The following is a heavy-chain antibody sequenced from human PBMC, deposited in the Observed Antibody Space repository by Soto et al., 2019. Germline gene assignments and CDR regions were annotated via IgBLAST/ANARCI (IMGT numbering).Heavy chain of an antibody. Sequence: SETLSLTCTVSGGSISSGGYYWSWIRQHPGKGLEWIGYIYYSGSTYYNPSLKSRVTISADTSMNEFSLALTSVTAADTAMYYCARGSTTEKVDSWGQGILVT. CDR2: IYYSGST. CDR1: GGSISSGGYY. CDR3: ARGSTTEKVDS. V-gene: IGHV4-30-4*08. J-gene: IGHJ4*02.